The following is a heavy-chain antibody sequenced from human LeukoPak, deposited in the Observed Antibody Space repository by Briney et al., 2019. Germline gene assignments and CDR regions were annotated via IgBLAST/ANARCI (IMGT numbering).Heavy chain of an antibody. CDR2: INPNSGGT. CDR3: ARGEDTAMVTPFDY. V-gene: IGHV1-2*02. D-gene: IGHD5-18*01. J-gene: IGHJ4*02. Sequence: ASVKVSCKASGYTFTGYYMHWVRQAPGQGLEWMGWINPNSGGTNYAQKFQGRVTMTRDTSISTAYMELSRLRSDDTAVYYCARGEDTAMVTPFDYWGQGTLVTVSS. CDR1: GYTFTGYY.